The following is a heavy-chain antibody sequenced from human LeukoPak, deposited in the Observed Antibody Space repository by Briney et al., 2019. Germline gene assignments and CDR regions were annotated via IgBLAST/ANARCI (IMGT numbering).Heavy chain of an antibody. CDR2: IYYSGST. CDR3: ARHRPVYGSDKYYFDY. V-gene: IGHV4-59*08. J-gene: IGHJ4*02. Sequence: SETLSLTCTVSGGSISSYYWSWIRQPPGKGLEWIGYIYYSGSTNYNPSLKSRVTISVDTSKNQFSLKLSSVTAADTAVYYCARHRPVYGSDKYYFDYWGQGTLVTVSS. CDR1: GGSISSYY. D-gene: IGHD3-10*01.